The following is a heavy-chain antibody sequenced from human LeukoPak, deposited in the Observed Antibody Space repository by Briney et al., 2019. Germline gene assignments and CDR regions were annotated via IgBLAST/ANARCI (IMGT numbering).Heavy chain of an antibody. V-gene: IGHV3-30*02. CDR1: GFSFSSYG. Sequence: PGGSLRLSCAASGFSFSSYGMSWVRQAPGKGLEWVAFIRYDGSNKYYADSVKGRFTISRDNSKNTLYLQMNSLRAEDTAVYYCAKDPTWPYYYDSSGLDYWGQGTLVTVSS. CDR3: AKDPTWPYYYDSSGLDY. J-gene: IGHJ4*02. CDR2: IRYDGSNK. D-gene: IGHD3-22*01.